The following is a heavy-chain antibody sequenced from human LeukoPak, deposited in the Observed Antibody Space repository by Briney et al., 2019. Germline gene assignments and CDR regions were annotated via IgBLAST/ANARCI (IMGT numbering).Heavy chain of an antibody. D-gene: IGHD1-7*01. Sequence: PSETLSLTCTVSGGSISSGSYYWSWIRQPAGKGLEWIGRIYTSGSTNYNPSLKSRVTISVDTSKNQFSLKLSSVTADDTAVYYCARDWNWASHYWGQGTLVTVSS. J-gene: IGHJ4*02. CDR2: IYTSGST. CDR1: GGSISSGSYY. V-gene: IGHV4-61*02. CDR3: ARDWNWASHY.